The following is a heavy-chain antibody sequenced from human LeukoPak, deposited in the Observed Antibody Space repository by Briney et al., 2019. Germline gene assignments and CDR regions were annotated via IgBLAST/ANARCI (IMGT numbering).Heavy chain of an antibody. CDR3: AKGVRLWFAFYFDY. J-gene: IGHJ4*02. CDR1: GFSLSSYD. V-gene: IGHV3-23*01. CDR2: ISGNGYNT. D-gene: IGHD3-10*01. Sequence: SGGSLRLSCAASGFSLSSYDMNWVRQAPGKGLEWVSAISGNGYNTYYADSVKGRFTISSETSGNTLYLQMHSLRAEDTAVYYCAKGVRLWFAFYFDYWGQGTLVTVSS.